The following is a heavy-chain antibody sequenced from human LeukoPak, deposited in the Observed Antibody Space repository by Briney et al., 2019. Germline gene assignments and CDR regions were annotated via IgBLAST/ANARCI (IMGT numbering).Heavy chain of an antibody. CDR2: ISGSGGST. CDR3: AKRDGDYFDY. D-gene: IGHD5-24*01. Sequence: GGSLRLSCAASGFIFSTYAMSWVRQAPGKGLEWVSAISGSGGSTYYADSVKGRFTISRDNSKNTLYLQMNSLRAEDTAVYYCAKRDGDYFDYWGQGTPVTVSS. J-gene: IGHJ4*02. V-gene: IGHV3-23*01. CDR1: GFIFSTYA.